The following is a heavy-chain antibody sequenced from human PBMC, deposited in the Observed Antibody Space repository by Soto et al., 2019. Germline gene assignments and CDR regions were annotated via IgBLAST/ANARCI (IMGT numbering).Heavy chain of an antibody. Sequence: ASVKVSCKAFGYTFTSYGISWVRQAPGQGLEWMGWISAYNGNTNYAQKLQGRVTMTTDTSTSTAYMELRSLRSDDTAVYYCALIGIAAAVDWFDPWGQGTLVTLSS. CDR2: ISAYNGNT. CDR1: GYTFTSYG. D-gene: IGHD6-13*01. CDR3: ALIGIAAAVDWFDP. V-gene: IGHV1-18*01. J-gene: IGHJ5*02.